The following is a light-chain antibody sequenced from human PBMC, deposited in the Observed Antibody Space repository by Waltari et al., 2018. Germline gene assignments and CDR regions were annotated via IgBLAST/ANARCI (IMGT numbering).Light chain of an antibody. J-gene: IGLJ1*01. V-gene: IGLV2-11*01. CDR2: DVH. CDR1: SSDVGSYNF. Sequence: QSALTQPPSVSGSPGQSVTISCTGTSSDVGSYNFVSWYQQHPDKAPKICIYDVHKRPPGVPDRFSGSKSGNTASLTISGLQGEDEAGYYCCSYAGSYTYVFGTGTKVTAL. CDR3: CSYAGSYTYV.